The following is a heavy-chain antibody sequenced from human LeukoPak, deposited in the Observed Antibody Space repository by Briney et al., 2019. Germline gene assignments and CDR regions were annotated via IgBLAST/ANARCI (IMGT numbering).Heavy chain of an antibody. Sequence: GRTLRLSCAASGFTFSSYEMNWVRKAPGQGMELVSYISSSGSTKYYADYVKGRYTISRDNAKNSLYQQMKSLRAEDTAVYYGASDCGGGSCYLSPFDYWGQGTLVTVSS. J-gene: IGHJ4*02. D-gene: IGHD2-15*01. CDR3: ASDCGGGSCYLSPFDY. V-gene: IGHV3-48*03. CDR2: ISSSGSTK. CDR1: GFTFSSYE.